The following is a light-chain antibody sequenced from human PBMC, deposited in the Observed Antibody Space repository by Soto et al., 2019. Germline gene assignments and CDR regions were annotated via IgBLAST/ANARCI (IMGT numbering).Light chain of an antibody. CDR2: GNS. J-gene: IGLJ2*01. Sequence: QSALTQPPSVSGAPGQRVTISCTGSSSNIGAGYDVHWYQQLPGTAPKLLIYGNSNRPSGVPDRFSGSKSGTSASLAITGLQAEDEADYYCQSYDSSLSGAVVFGGGTKFTVL. V-gene: IGLV1-40*01. CDR1: SSNIGAGYD. CDR3: QSYDSSLSGAVV.